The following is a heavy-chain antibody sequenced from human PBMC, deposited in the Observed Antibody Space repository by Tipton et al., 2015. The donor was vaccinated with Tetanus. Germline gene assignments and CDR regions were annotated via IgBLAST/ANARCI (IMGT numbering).Heavy chain of an antibody. J-gene: IGHJ5*02. Sequence: LRLSCAASGISFSDSFMSWIRQAPGKGLEWIGYISDGGQSYYSPSLERRATISRDMSNNHFSLKLTSVTAADTAVYSCAGGLVRWYEPWGRGTLVSVSS. D-gene: IGHD3-10*01. CDR1: GISFSDSF. CDR2: ISDGGQS. CDR3: AGGLVRWYEP. V-gene: IGHV4-30-2*02.